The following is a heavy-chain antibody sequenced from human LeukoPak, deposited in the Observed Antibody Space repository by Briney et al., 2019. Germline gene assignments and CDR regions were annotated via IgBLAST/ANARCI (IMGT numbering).Heavy chain of an antibody. Sequence: PGGSLRLSCAASGFTFSSYSMNWVRQAPGKGLEWVSSISSSSSYIYYADSVKGRFTISRDNAKNSLYLQMNSLRAEDTAVYYCARSWLVYCWYYGMDVWGQGTTVTVFS. CDR2: ISSSSSYI. J-gene: IGHJ6*02. CDR3: ARSWLVYCWYYGMDV. V-gene: IGHV3-21*01. D-gene: IGHD5-18*01. CDR1: GFTFSSYS.